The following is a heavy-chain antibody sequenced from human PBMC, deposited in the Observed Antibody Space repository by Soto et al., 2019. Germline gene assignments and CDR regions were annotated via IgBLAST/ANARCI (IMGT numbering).Heavy chain of an antibody. Sequence: PGGSLRLSCAASGFTFSSYGMHWVRQAPGKGLEWVAVIWYDGSNKYYADSVKGRFTISRDNSKNTLYLQMNSLRAEDTAVYYCARDRPAGTGANPGYYYYGMDVWGQGTTVTVSS. CDR1: GFTFSSYG. V-gene: IGHV3-33*01. J-gene: IGHJ6*02. D-gene: IGHD1-26*01. CDR3: ARDRPAGTGANPGYYYYGMDV. CDR2: IWYDGSNK.